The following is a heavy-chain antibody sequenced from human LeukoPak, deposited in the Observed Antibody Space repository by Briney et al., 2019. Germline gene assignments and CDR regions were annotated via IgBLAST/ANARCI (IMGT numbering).Heavy chain of an antibody. CDR2: INHSGST. D-gene: IGHD3-22*01. CDR1: GGSFSDYA. V-gene: IGHV4-34*01. CDR3: ASRGTSGYDY. J-gene: IGHJ4*02. Sequence: PSETLSLTCAVYGGSFSDYAWTWIRQPPGKGLEWIGEINHSGSTNYNPSLKSRVTISVDTSKNQFSLKLTSVTAADTAVYYCASRGTSGYDYWGQGTLVTVSS.